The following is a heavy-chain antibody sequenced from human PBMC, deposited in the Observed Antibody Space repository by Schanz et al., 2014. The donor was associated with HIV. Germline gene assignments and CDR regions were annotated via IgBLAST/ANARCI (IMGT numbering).Heavy chain of an antibody. J-gene: IGHJ6*02. Sequence: QLQLQESGSGLVKPSQTLSLTCAVSGGSLSSGGSYSWSWVRKPPGKGLEWIGHIYHTGGASYTPSRTIRVTLSVARSKTQFSLKLPSVTAADTAVYYCARGPSGGLTPSRGMDVWGQGTTVTVSS. CDR2: IYHTGGA. CDR3: ARGPSGGLTPSRGMDV. CDR1: GGSLSSGGSYS. D-gene: IGHD1-26*01. V-gene: IGHV4-30-2*01.